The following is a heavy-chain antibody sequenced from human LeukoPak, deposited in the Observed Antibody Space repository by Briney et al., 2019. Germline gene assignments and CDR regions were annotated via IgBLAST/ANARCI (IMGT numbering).Heavy chain of an antibody. CDR2: IIPILGIA. J-gene: IGHJ2*01. D-gene: IGHD4-17*01. Sequence: SVKVSCKASGGTFSSYAISWVRQAPGQGLEWMGRIIPILGIANYAQKFQGRVTITADKSTSTAYMELSSLRSEDTAVYYCARDSIRDMTTVTRYFDLWGRGTLVTVSS. V-gene: IGHV1-69*04. CDR3: ARDSIRDMTTVTRYFDL. CDR1: GGTFSSYA.